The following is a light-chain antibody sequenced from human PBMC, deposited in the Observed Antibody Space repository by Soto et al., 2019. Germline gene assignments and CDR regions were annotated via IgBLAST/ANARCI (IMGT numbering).Light chain of an antibody. J-gene: IGKJ1*01. V-gene: IGKV1-39*01. Sequence: DIQMTQSPSSLSASVGDRVTITCRASQSISSYLNWYQQKLGKAPKLLIYAASSLQSGVPSRFSGSGSGTDFTLTISSLQPEDFATYSCQQSNFFPWTFGQGTKVDNK. CDR1: QSISSY. CDR2: AAS. CDR3: QQSNFFPWT.